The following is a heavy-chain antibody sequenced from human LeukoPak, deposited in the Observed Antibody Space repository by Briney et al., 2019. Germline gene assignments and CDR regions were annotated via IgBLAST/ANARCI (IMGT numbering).Heavy chain of an antibody. CDR1: GYTFTSYG. CDR2: ISAYNGNT. D-gene: IGHD3-3*01. Sequence: GASVKVSCKASGYTFTSYGISWVRQAPGQGLEWMGWISAYNGNTNYAQKLQGRVTMTRTTSMSTAYKELNSLRSEDTAVYYCARGHWSGYSYNWFDPWGQGTLVTVSS. J-gene: IGHJ5*02. V-gene: IGHV1-18*01. CDR3: ARGHWSGYSYNWFDP.